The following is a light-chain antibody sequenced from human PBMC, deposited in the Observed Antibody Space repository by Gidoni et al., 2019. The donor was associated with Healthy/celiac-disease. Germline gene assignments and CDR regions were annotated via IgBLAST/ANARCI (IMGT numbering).Light chain of an antibody. CDR2: GKN. J-gene: IGLJ2*01. V-gene: IGLV3-19*01. Sequence: SELTQDPAVSVALGQTVRITCQGDSLRSYYASWYQQKPGQAPVLVIYGKNNRPSGIPDRFSGSSSGNTASLTITGAQAEDEADYYCNSRDSSGNPVFGGGTKLTVL. CDR3: NSRDSSGNPV. CDR1: SLRSYY.